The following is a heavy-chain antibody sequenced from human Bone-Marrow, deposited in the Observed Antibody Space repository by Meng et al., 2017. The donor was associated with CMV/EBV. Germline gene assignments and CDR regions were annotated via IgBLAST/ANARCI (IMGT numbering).Heavy chain of an antibody. V-gene: IGHV3-7*01. CDR3: ARDPLRAAAGLY. CDR1: GLTFIGFW. CDR2: IKEDGSEK. J-gene: IGHJ4*02. Sequence: GGSLRLSCEASGLTFIGFWMSWVRQAPGKGLEWVAIIKEDGSEKHYVDAVKGRFTISRDNAKNSLYLQMNSLRVEDTAVYYCARDPLRAAAGLYWGQGTLVTVSS. D-gene: IGHD6-13*01.